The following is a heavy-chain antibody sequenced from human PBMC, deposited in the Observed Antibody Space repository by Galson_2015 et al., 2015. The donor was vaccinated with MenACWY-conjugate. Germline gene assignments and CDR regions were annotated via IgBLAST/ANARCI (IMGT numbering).Heavy chain of an antibody. D-gene: IGHD1-26*01. CDR2: IYDSGGP. J-gene: IGHJ4*02. CDR1: GGSIGTYY. V-gene: IGHV4-59*08. CDR3: ARHGGSYVFDH. Sequence: ETLSLTCTVSGGSIGTYYWSWIRQPPGKGLEWIGYIYDSGGPNYNPSLKSRVTISVDTSKNQFSLKLSAVTAADTAVYFCARHGGSYVFDHWGQGILVTVSS.